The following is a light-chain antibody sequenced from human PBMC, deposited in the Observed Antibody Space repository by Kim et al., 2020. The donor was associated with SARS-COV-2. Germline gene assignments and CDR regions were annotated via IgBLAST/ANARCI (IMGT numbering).Light chain of an antibody. V-gene: IGKV3-20*01. J-gene: IGKJ1*01. CDR3: HHYGSAPQT. Sequence: EIVLTQSPGTLSLSPGERATLSCRASQSVVSSYLAWHQQKPGQAPRLLIYSASRRATGIPDRFSGSGSGTDFTLTISRLEPEDSAVYYCHHYGSAPQTFGQGTKVDIK. CDR2: SAS. CDR1: QSVVSSY.